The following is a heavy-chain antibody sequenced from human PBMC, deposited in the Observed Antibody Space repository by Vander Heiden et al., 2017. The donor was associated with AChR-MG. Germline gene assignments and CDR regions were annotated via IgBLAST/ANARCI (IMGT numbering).Heavy chain of an antibody. D-gene: IGHD2-15*01. J-gene: IGHJ4*02. V-gene: IGHV3-33*01. CDR3: ARDRVAAFDY. Sequence: QVQPQESGGRAAQPGRSPLLYRAASGFTFSSYCMHWVRQAPGKGLELVAVIWYDGSNKYYADSVKGRFTISRDNSKNTLYLQMNSLRAEDTAVYYCARDRVAAFDYWGQGTLVTVSS. CDR1: GFTFSSYC. CDR2: IWYDGSNK.